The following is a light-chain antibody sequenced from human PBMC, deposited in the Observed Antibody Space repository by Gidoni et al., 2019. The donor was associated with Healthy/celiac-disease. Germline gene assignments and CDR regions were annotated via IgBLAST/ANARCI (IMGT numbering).Light chain of an antibody. CDR1: QSVSSSY. CDR3: QQYGSSPYT. Sequence: EIVLTQSPGTRSLSPGERATLSCRASQSVSSSYLAWYQQKPGQAPRPLIYGSSSRATGIPDRFSGRGSGTDVTLTISRLEPEDFAVYYCQQYGSSPYTFGQGTKLEIK. CDR2: GSS. J-gene: IGKJ2*01. V-gene: IGKV3-20*01.